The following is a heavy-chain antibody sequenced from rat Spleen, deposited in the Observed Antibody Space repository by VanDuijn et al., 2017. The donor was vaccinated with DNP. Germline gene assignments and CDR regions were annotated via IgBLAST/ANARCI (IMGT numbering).Heavy chain of an antibody. CDR3: VRWNSGHFDY. Sequence: EVQLVESGGGLVQPGRSLKLSCAASGFTFSDYYMAWIRQAPTKGLEWVAYIHYDGGTTKYGDSVKGRFTISRDNAKNTLYLQMNSLRSEDMATYYCVRWNSGHFDYWGQGVMVPVSS. CDR2: IHYDGGTT. V-gene: IGHV5-22*01. CDR1: GFTFSDYY. J-gene: IGHJ2*01. D-gene: IGHD4-3*01.